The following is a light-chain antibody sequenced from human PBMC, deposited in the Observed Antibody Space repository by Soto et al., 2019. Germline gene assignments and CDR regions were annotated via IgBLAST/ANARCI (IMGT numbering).Light chain of an antibody. V-gene: IGKV1-39*01. CDR2: AAS. CDR3: QQSYSTPPT. CDR1: QSIRNY. J-gene: IGKJ1*01. Sequence: DIQMTQSPSSLSASVGDRVIITCRASQSIRNYLNWYQHKPGKAPKLLIYAASSLHSGVPSRFSGSGLRTDLTLTISSLQPEDSATYYSQQSYSTPPTFGQGTKVDIK.